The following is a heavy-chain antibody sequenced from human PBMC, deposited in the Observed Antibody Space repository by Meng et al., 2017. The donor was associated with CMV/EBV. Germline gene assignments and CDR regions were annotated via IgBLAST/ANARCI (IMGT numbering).Heavy chain of an antibody. CDR3: ARAPSPLYCSSTSCYTGGMDV. Sequence: ASVKVSCKASGYPFPSYDINWVGQATGQGLEWMGWMNPKSGNTGYAQKFQGRVTMTRNTSISTAYMELSSLRSEDTAVYYCARAPSPLYCSSTSCYTGGMDVWGQGTTVTVSS. CDR1: GYPFPSYD. V-gene: IGHV1-8*01. D-gene: IGHD2-2*02. J-gene: IGHJ6*02. CDR2: MNPKSGNT.